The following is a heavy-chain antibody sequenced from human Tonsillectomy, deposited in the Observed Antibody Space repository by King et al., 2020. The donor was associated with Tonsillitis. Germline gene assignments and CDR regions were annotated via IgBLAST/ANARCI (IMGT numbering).Heavy chain of an antibody. Sequence: VQLVESGGGVVQPGRSLRLSCAASGFTFSSYGMHWVRQAPGKGLEWVAVIAYDGSNKYYADSVKGRFTITKDKSKNTMYLQMNSLRAEDTAVYYCAKEHRIVVEGYGMDVWGQGTTVTASS. V-gene: IGHV3-30*18. CDR2: IAYDGSNK. CDR1: GFTFSSYG. D-gene: IGHD3-22*01. J-gene: IGHJ6*02. CDR3: AKEHRIVVEGYGMDV.